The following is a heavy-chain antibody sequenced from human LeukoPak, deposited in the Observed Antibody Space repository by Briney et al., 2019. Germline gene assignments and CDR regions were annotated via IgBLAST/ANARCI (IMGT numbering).Heavy chain of an antibody. CDR3: AKDLWRWLVSDYYYGMDV. D-gene: IGHD6-19*01. CDR1: GFTFSSYG. CDR2: ISYDGSNK. J-gene: IGHJ6*02. V-gene: IGHV3-30*18. Sequence: LAGGSLRLSCAASGFTFSSYGMHWVRQAPGKGLEWVAVISYDGSNKYYADSVKGRFTISRDNSKNTLYPQMNSLRAEDTAAYYCAKDLWRWLVSDYYYGMDVWGQGTTVTVSS.